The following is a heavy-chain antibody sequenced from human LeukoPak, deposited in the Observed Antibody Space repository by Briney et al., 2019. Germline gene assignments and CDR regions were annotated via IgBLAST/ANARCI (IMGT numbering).Heavy chain of an antibody. CDR1: GFTFSSYW. V-gene: IGHV3-7*05. D-gene: IGHD4-23*01. CDR2: IKQDGSEK. CDR3: ARTTVVTLIDY. J-gene: IGHJ4*02. Sequence: GGSLRLSCAASGFTFSSYWMSWVRQAPGKGLEWVANIKQDGSEKVYVDSVKGRFAISRDNAKNSLFLQMDALRAEDTAVYYCARTTVVTLIDYWGQGTLVTVSS.